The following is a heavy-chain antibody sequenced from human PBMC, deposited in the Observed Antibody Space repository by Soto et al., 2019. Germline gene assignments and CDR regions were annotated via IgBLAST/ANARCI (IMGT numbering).Heavy chain of an antibody. CDR3: AKQTTVTAHYYYYGMDV. J-gene: IGHJ6*02. CDR2: IDPSDSYT. Sequence: GESLKISCKGSGYSFTSYWISWVRQMPGKGLEWMGRIDPSDSYTNYSPSFQGHVTISADKSISTAYLQWSSLKASDTAMYYCAKQTTVTAHYYYYGMDVWGQGTTVTVSS. V-gene: IGHV5-10-1*01. D-gene: IGHD4-17*01. CDR1: GYSFTSYW.